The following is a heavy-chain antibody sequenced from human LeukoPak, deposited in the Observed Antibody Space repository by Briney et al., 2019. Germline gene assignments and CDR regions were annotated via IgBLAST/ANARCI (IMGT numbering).Heavy chain of an antibody. CDR2: ISGSGGST. CDR3: AKARDSSGSTQIYFDY. CDR1: GFSFSTYT. V-gene: IGHV3-23*01. J-gene: IGHJ4*02. Sequence: PGGSLRLSCAASGFSFSTYTMHWVRQTPGKGLEWVSAISGSGGSTYYADSVKGRFTISRDNSKNTLYLQMNSLRAEDTAVYYCAKARDSSGSTQIYFDYWGQGTLVTVSS. D-gene: IGHD3-22*01.